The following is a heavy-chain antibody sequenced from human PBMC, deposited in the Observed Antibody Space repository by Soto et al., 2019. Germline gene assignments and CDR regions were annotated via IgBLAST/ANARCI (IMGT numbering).Heavy chain of an antibody. J-gene: IGHJ4*02. Sequence: ASVKVSCKASGYTFTDYYMYWVRQAPGQGLEWMGWINPDSGNTYSAQKFQGRLTMTRDTSISTAYMELSRLTSDDTALYYCARVKEYCSGGPCPSAEYYFAYWGQGTLVTVSS. CDR3: ARVKEYCSGGPCPSAEYYFAY. CDR2: INPDSGNT. V-gene: IGHV1-2*02. D-gene: IGHD2-15*01. CDR1: GYTFTDYY.